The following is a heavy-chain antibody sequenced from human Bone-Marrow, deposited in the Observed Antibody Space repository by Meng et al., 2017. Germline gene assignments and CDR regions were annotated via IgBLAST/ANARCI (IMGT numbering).Heavy chain of an antibody. CDR1: GFTFDDYA. CDR3: AKDKGGSYSVYFDY. V-gene: IGHV3-43D*03. CDR2: ISWDGGST. D-gene: IGHD1-26*01. J-gene: IGHJ4*02. Sequence: GGPLRLSCAASGFTFDDYAMHWARQAPGKGLEWVSLISWDGGSTYYADSVKDRFTISRDNRKNSLYLQMNSLRAEDTALYYCAKDKGGSYSVYFDYWGQGTLVTVSS.